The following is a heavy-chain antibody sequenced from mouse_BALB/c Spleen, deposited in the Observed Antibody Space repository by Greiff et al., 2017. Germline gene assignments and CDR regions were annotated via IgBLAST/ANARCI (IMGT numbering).Heavy chain of an antibody. CDR2: ISSGGSYT. J-gene: IGHJ4*01. V-gene: IGHV5-6*02. D-gene: IGHD1-1*01. CDR1: GFTFSSYG. CDR3: ARPITTVVGDAMDY. Sequence: DVMLVESGGDLVKPGGSLKLSCAASGFTFSSYGMSWVRQTPDKRLEWVATISSGGSYTYYPDSVKGRFTISRDNAKNTLYLQMSSLKSEDTAMYYCARPITTVVGDAMDYWGQGTSVTVSS.